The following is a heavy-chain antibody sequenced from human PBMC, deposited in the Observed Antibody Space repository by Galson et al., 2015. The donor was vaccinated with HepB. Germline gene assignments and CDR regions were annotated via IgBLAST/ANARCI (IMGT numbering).Heavy chain of an antibody. J-gene: IGHJ4*02. Sequence: PALVKPTQPLTLTCTFSVFSLSTSGVGVGWIRQPPGKALEWLALIYWNDDKRYSPSLKSRLTITKDTSKNQVVLTMTNMDPVDTATYYCAHRPYCSSPSCYAAFDYWGQGTLVTVSS. D-gene: IGHD2-2*01. CDR2: IYWNDDK. CDR3: AHRPYCSSPSCYAAFDY. CDR1: VFSLSTSGVG. V-gene: IGHV2-5*01.